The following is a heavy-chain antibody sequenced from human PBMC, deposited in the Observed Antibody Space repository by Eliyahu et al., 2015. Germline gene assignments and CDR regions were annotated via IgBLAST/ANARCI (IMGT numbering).Heavy chain of an antibody. CDR2: PSYSGTP. CDR1: GYSITSGXXX. J-gene: IGHJ2*01. V-gene: IGHV4-30-4*01. CDR3: ARHGYSYDDNGLIHWSFDL. Sequence: QVQLQESGPGLVKPSQTLSLPCTVSGYSITSGXXXWSWIRQPPGEGLEWVGDPSYSGTPYYNPSLKSRMTMSVDTSRNQFSLKLSSVAAADTAVYYCARHGYSYDDNGLIHWSFDLWGRGTLVTVSS. D-gene: IGHD3-22*01.